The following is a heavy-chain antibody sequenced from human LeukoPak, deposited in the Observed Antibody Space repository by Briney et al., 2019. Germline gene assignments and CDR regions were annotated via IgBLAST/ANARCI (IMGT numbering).Heavy chain of an antibody. CDR3: ARVRSTYCSSTSCYGNYYFDY. V-gene: IGHV1-18*01. D-gene: IGHD2-2*01. Sequence: GASVKVSCKASGYTFTSYGISWVRQAPGQGLEWMGWISAYNGNTNYAQKLQGRVTMTTDTSTSTAYMELRSLRSDDTAVYYCARVRSTYCSSTSCYGNYYFDYWGQGTLVTVSS. J-gene: IGHJ4*02. CDR1: GYTFTSYG. CDR2: ISAYNGNT.